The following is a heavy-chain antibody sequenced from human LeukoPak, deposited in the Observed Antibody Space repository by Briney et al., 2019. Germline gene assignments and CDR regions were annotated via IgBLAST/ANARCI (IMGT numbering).Heavy chain of an antibody. J-gene: IGHJ3*02. D-gene: IGHD2-2*01. Sequence: GGSLRLSCAASGFTVSSNYMSWVRQAPGKGLEWVSVIYSGGSTYYADSVKGRFTISRDNSKNTLYLQMNSLRAEDTAVYYCARDAHCSSTSCYSDAFDIWGQGTMVTVSS. V-gene: IGHV3-53*01. CDR2: IYSGGST. CDR3: ARDAHCSSTSCYSDAFDI. CDR1: GFTVSSNY.